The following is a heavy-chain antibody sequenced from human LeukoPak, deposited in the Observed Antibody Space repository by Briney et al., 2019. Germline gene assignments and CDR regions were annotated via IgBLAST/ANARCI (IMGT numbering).Heavy chain of an antibody. J-gene: IGHJ4*02. Sequence: GGSLRLSCAASGFTFSSYSMNWVRQAPGKGLEWVSSISSSSSYIYYADSVKGRFTISRDNAKSSLYLQMNSLRAEDTAVYYCARSSLYDSWSGLSWGQGTLVTVSS. V-gene: IGHV3-21*01. CDR2: ISSSSSYI. CDR3: ARSSLYDSWSGLS. CDR1: GFTFSSYS. D-gene: IGHD3-3*01.